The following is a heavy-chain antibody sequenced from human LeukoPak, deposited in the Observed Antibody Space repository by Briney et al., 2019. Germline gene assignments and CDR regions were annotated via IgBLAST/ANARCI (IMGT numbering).Heavy chain of an antibody. Sequence: PSETLSLTCTVSGGSISSSSYYWGWIRQPPGKGLEWIGSIYYSGSTYYNPSLKSRVTISVDTSKNQFSLKLSSVTAADTAVYYCARFRIQLGGAFDIWGQGTMVTVSS. V-gene: IGHV4-39*07. CDR1: GGSISSSSYY. CDR2: IYYSGST. J-gene: IGHJ3*02. CDR3: ARFRIQLGGAFDI. D-gene: IGHD5-18*01.